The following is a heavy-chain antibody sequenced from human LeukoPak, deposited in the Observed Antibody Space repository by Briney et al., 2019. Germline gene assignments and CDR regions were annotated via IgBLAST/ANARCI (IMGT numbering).Heavy chain of an antibody. CDR3: ARARSQQWLVQHYYYYYMDV. Sequence: PGGSLRLSCAASGFTFSSYEMNWVRQAPGKGLEWVSYISSSGSTIYYADSVKGRFTISRDNAKNSLYLQMNSLRAEDTAVYYCARARSQQWLVQHYYYYYMDVWGKGTTVTTSS. CDR2: ISSSGSTI. CDR1: GFTFSSYE. D-gene: IGHD6-19*01. V-gene: IGHV3-48*03. J-gene: IGHJ6*03.